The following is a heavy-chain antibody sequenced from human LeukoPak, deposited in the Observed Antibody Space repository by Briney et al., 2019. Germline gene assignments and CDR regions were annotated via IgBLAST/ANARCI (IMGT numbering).Heavy chain of an antibody. J-gene: IGHJ6*02. D-gene: IGHD3-22*01. Sequence: GGSLRLSCAASGFRFSSHAMSWVRQAPGKGLEWVSAIVGSGDSTYYADSVKGRFTISRDNSKNTLYLQMNSLTAEDTALYYCAKYYYDSGRQGMDVWGQGTTVTVS. CDR3: AKYYYDSGRQGMDV. CDR1: GFRFSSHA. CDR2: IVGSGDST. V-gene: IGHV3-23*01.